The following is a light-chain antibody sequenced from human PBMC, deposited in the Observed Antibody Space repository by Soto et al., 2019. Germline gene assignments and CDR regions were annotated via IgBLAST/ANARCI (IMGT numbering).Light chain of an antibody. V-gene: IGLV1-44*01. CDR3: AALDDSLNGRV. J-gene: IGLJ3*02. CDR2: SNI. Sequence: QSVLTQPPSASGTPGQRVTISCSVSSSNIGSNTVNWYQQLPGTAPKLLIYSNIQRPSGVPDRFSGSKSGTSASLAISGLQSQDEADYNCAALDDSLNGRVFGGGTKLTVL. CDR1: SSNIGSNT.